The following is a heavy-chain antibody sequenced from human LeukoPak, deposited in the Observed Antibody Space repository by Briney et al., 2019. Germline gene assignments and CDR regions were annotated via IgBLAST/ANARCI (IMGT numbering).Heavy chain of an antibody. V-gene: IGHV3-64*01. J-gene: IGHJ4*02. D-gene: IGHD2-15*01. CDR3: ARYSGSCYNS. CDR1: GFTFSTYA. Sequence: GSLRLSCAASGFTFSTYAMHWVRQGPGKGLEYVSAISTNGDGTYYASSVTGRLTISRDNSKNTLYLQMGSLRAEDTAVYYCARYSGSCYNSWGQGTLVTVSS. CDR2: ISTNGDGT.